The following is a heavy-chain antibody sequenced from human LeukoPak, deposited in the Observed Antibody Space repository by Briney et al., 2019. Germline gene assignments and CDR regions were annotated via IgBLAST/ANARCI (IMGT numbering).Heavy chain of an antibody. CDR3: ARGAPTVMAGFDY. D-gene: IGHD4-17*01. Sequence: PSETLSLTCAVYGGSFSGYYWSWLRQPPGKGLEWIGEINHSGSTNYNPSLKSRVTISVDTSKDQFSLKLSSVTAADTAVYYCARGAPTVMAGFDYWGQGTLVTVSS. CDR2: INHSGST. J-gene: IGHJ4*02. CDR1: GGSFSGYY. V-gene: IGHV4-34*01.